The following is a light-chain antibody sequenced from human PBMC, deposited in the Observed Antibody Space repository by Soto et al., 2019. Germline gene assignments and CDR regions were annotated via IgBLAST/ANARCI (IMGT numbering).Light chain of an antibody. Sequence: QYVLTQPPSVSGAPGQRVTISCTGSSSNIGAGYDVHWYQQLPGTAPKLLIYGNSNRPSGVPDRFSGSKSGTSAALAITGLQAEDEADYYCHSYDSSLSGYVFGTGTKVTVL. CDR3: HSYDSSLSGYV. CDR2: GNS. J-gene: IGLJ1*01. V-gene: IGLV1-40*01. CDR1: SSNIGAGYD.